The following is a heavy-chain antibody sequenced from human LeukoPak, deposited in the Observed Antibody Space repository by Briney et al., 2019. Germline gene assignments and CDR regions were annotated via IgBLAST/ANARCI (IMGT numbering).Heavy chain of an antibody. CDR3: SRGSGAFCPVGY. CDR1: GGSISNTNW. D-gene: IGHD1-26*01. Sequence: PSETQTLTCDVSGGSISNTNWWSWVRQPPGQGLEWIGEVSLAGQTNYNPSLNGRVTMSLDESSNQLSLKLTSVTAADTAIYYCSRGSGAFCPVGYWGQGTLVIVPS. V-gene: IGHV4-4*02. J-gene: IGHJ4*02. CDR2: VSLAGQT.